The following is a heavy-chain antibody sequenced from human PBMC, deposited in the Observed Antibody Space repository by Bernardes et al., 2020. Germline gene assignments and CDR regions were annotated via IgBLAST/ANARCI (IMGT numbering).Heavy chain of an antibody. CDR1: GFTFSSYW. CDR2: INSDGSST. CDR3: ARGGWLQQFDY. J-gene: IGHJ4*02. D-gene: IGHD5-12*01. Sequence: GGSLRLSCAASGFTFSSYWMHWVRHAPGKGLVWVSRINSDGSSTSYADSVKGRFTISRDNAKNTLYLQMNSLRAEDTAVYYCARGGWLQQFDYWGQGTLVTVSS. V-gene: IGHV3-74*01.